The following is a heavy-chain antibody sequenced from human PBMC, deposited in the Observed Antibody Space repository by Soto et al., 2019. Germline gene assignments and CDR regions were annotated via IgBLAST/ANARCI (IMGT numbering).Heavy chain of an antibody. V-gene: IGHV3-21*01. CDR2: ISSSSSYI. J-gene: IGHJ5*02. Sequence: GGSLRLSCAASGFTFSSYSMNWVRQAPGKGLEWVSSISSSSSYIYYADSVKGRFTISRDNAKNSLYLQMNSLRAEDTAVYYCARDSEGNWFDPWGQGTLVTVSS. CDR3: ARDSEGNWFDP. CDR1: GFTFSSYS.